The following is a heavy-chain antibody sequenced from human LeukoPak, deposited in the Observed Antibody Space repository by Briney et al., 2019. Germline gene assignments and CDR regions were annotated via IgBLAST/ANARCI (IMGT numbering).Heavy chain of an antibody. D-gene: IGHD6-13*01. CDR3: AREEAAAGTKGSYYFDY. Sequence: ASVKVSCKASGYTFTGYYMHWVRQAPGQGLEGMGWINPNSGGTNYAQKFQGRVTMTRDTSISTAYMELSRLRSDDTAVNYCAREEAAAGTKGSYYFDYWGQGTLVTVSS. CDR2: INPNSGGT. CDR1: GYTFTGYY. V-gene: IGHV1-2*02. J-gene: IGHJ4*02.